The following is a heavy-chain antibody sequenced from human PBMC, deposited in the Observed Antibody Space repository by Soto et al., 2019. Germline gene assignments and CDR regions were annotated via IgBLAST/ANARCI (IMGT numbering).Heavy chain of an antibody. CDR3: ARGGSGWYGFDY. J-gene: IGHJ4*02. Sequence: GGSLRLSCAASGFTFSSYAMSWVRQAPGKGLEWVSGISGSGGSTYYADSVKGRFTISRDNSKNTLYLQTNSLRAEDTAVYYCARGGSGWYGFDYWGQGTLVTVSS. CDR2: ISGSGGST. D-gene: IGHD6-19*01. V-gene: IGHV3-23*01. CDR1: GFTFSSYA.